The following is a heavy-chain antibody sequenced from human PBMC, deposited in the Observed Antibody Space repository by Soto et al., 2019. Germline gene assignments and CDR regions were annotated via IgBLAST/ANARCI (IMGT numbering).Heavy chain of an antibody. CDR3: ARGYGYYAQGPGNDY. Sequence: ASVKVSCKASGYTFTSYDINWVRQATGQGLEWMGWMNPNSGNTGYAQKFQGRVTMARNTSISTAYMELSRLRSEDTAVHYCARGYGYYAQGPGNDYWGQGTLVTVSS. CDR2: MNPNSGNT. D-gene: IGHD4-17*01. V-gene: IGHV1-8*01. CDR1: GYTFTSYD. J-gene: IGHJ4*02.